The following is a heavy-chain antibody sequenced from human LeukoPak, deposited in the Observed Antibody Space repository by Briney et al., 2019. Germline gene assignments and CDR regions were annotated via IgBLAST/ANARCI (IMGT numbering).Heavy chain of an antibody. CDR1: GFTFSSYE. CDR3: AGDRWGSNYFDY. V-gene: IGHV3-48*03. Sequence: GGSLRLSCAASGFTFSSYEMNWVRQAPGKGLEWVSYISSSGGTTFYADSVQGRFAISRDNAKNSLYLQMNGLRGEDTAVYYCAGDRWGSNYFDYWGQGTLVTVSS. CDR2: ISSSGGTT. J-gene: IGHJ4*02. D-gene: IGHD3-16*01.